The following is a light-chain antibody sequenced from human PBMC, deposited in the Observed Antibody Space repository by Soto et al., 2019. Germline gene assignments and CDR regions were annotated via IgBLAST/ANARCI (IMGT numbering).Light chain of an antibody. CDR3: QQAYTFPLT. CDR2: AAS. CDR1: QNIDNS. Sequence: VEMTQSPSSVSAYVGDRVTITCRASQNIDNSLVWYQQKAGKAPQLLIYAASSLQSGVPPRFSGTRSGTEFTLTVNNLQSEDFAFYYCQQAYTFPLTFGGGTKVEVK. V-gene: IGKV1D-12*01. J-gene: IGKJ4*01.